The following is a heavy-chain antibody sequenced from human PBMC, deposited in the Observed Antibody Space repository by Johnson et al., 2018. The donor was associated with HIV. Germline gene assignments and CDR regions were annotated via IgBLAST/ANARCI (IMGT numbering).Heavy chain of an antibody. J-gene: IGHJ3*01. V-gene: IGHV3-74*03. CDR2: INSDGGST. CDR1: GFRFSSSW. Sequence: VQLVESGGGRVQPGGSLRLSCTASGFRFSSSWMHWVRQAPGKGLVWVSRINSDGGSTAYADSVKGRFTISRENTKDTLSLQMNSLRAEDTGVYYCAKPQLLADDIFNFWGQGTMVIVSS. CDR3: AKPQLLADDIFNF. D-gene: IGHD6-19*01.